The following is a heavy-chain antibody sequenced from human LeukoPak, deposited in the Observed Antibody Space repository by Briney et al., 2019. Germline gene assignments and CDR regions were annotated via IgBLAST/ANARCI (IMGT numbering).Heavy chain of an antibody. CDR1: GYTFTGYY. CDR2: INPNSGGT. V-gene: IGHV1-2*02. J-gene: IGHJ5*02. D-gene: IGHD6-19*01. CDR3: ARDSSGQNWFDP. Sequence: ASVKVSRKASGYTFTGYYMHWVRQAPGQGLEWMGWINPNSGGTNYAQKFQGRVTMTRDTSISTAYMELSRLRSDDTAVYYCARDSSGQNWFDPWGQGTLVTVSS.